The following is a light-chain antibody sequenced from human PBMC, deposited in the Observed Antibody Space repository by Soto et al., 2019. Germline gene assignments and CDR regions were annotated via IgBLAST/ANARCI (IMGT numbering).Light chain of an antibody. J-gene: IGLJ3*02. V-gene: IGLV2-14*01. CDR3: SSYTTSTTRV. CDR1: SSDIGVYDF. Sequence: QSALTQPASVSGSPGQSITISCTGTSSDIGVYDFVSWYQQHPGRAPKLLIYDVTNRPSGISDRFSGSKSGNTASLTISGLQPEDEADYYCSSYTTSTTRVFGGGTQLTVL. CDR2: DVT.